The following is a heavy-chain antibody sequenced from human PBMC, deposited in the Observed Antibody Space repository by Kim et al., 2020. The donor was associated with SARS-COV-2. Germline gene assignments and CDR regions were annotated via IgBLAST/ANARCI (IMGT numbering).Heavy chain of an antibody. CDR1: GYTFTSYA. CDR2: INAGNGNT. CDR3: AAGWGGATSFDY. Sequence: ASVKVSCKASGYTFTSYAMHWVRQAPGQRLEWMGWINAGNGNTKYSQKFQGRVTITRDTSASTAYMELSSLRSEDTAVYYCAAGWGGATSFDYWGQGTLVTVSS. J-gene: IGHJ4*02. V-gene: IGHV1-3*01. D-gene: IGHD1-26*01.